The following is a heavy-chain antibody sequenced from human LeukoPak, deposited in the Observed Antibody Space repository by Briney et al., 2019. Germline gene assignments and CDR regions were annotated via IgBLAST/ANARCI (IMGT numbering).Heavy chain of an antibody. J-gene: IGHJ4*02. Sequence: GGSLRLSCAASGFTFTNYGMHWVRQAPGKGLEWAAVISYDGRNKYYTDSVKGRFTISRDNSKNTLYLQMNSLRAEGTAVYYCAKDVGERYYFDYWGQGTLVTVSS. CDR1: GFTFTNYG. V-gene: IGHV3-30*18. CDR2: ISYDGRNK. CDR3: AKDVGERYYFDY.